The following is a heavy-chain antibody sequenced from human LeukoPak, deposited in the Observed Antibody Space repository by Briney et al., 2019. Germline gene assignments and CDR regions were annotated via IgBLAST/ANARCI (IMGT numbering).Heavy chain of an antibody. CDR2: IYTSGST. V-gene: IGHV4-61*02. J-gene: IGHJ5*02. D-gene: IGHD6-13*01. Sequence: PSETLSLTCTVSGGSISSGSYYWSWIRQPAGKGLEWIGRIYTSGSTNYNPSLKSRVTISVDTSKNQFSLKLSSVTAADTAVYYCARSWAAGTGWFDPWGQGTLVTVSS. CDR1: GGSISSGSYY. CDR3: ARSWAAGTGWFDP.